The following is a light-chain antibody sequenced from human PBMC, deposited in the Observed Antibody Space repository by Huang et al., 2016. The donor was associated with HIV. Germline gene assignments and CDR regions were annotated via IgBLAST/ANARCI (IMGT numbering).Light chain of an antibody. V-gene: IGKV3-11*01. J-gene: IGKJ4*01. CDR1: QSVSSY. CDR2: DAS. CDR3: QQRSNWPPLT. Sequence: EIVLTQSPATLSLSPGERATLSCRASQSVSSYLAWYKQKPGQVPRLLIYDASNRATGIPARFSCSGSGTDFTLTISSLEPEDFAVYYCQQRSNWPPLTFGGGTKVEIK.